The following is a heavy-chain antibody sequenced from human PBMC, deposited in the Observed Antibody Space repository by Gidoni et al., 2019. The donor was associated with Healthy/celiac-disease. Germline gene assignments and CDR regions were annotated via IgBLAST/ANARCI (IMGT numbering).Heavy chain of an antibody. CDR2: IAYDVSNK. CDR1: GFTFSSYG. Sequence: QVQLVESGGGVVQPGRSLRLSCAASGFTFSSYGMHWVRQAPGKGLEWVAVIAYDVSNKNYEDSVKGRFTISRDNSKNPLYLKMNSLRAEDTAVYYCAKDLRYYDSSGPFDYWGQGTLVTVSS. J-gene: IGHJ4*02. V-gene: IGHV3-30*18. CDR3: AKDLRYYDSSGPFDY. D-gene: IGHD3-22*01.